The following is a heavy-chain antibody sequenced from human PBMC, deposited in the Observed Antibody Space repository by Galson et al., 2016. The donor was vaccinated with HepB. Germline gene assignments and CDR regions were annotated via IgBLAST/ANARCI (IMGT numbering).Heavy chain of an antibody. J-gene: IGHJ4*02. D-gene: IGHD5-18*01. CDR1: GFTFSHYG. V-gene: IGHV3-33*06. Sequence: SLRLSCAASGFTFSHYGLHWVRQAPGKGLEWLAVIWYDTYYADSVRGRFTISRDNSHNTLYLQMNSLRVDDTALYYCTKSRLGYGYGYRFDDWGPGTLVTVSS. CDR3: TKSRLGYGYGYRFDD. CDR2: IWYDT.